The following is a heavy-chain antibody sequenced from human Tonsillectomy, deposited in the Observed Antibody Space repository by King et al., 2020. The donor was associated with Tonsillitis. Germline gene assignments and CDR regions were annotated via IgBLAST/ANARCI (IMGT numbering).Heavy chain of an antibody. CDR1: GFTFNNYG. Sequence: QLVQSGGGVVQPGRSLRLSCAASGFTFNNYGMHWVRQAPGKGLEWVAIIWYDGSYKFYADSVQGRFTISRDNSKNTLYLQMNSLRAEDTAVYYCARDREILTGYYYYGMDVWGHGTTVTVSS. J-gene: IGHJ6*02. D-gene: IGHD3-9*01. CDR3: ARDREILTGYYYYGMDV. CDR2: IWYDGSYK. V-gene: IGHV3-33*01.